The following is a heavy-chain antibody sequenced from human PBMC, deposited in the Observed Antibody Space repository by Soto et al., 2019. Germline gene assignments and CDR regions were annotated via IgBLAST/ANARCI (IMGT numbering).Heavy chain of an antibody. CDR3: ARGNVVVVPPTVGAFGLDY. D-gene: IGHD2-2*01. J-gene: IGHJ4*02. V-gene: IGHV1-3*01. CDR2: INAGNGNT. Sequence: GXSVQVSFKASGFTFTTYAIHWLRQAPGQRPEWMGWINAGNGNTKYLDRFQGRVTITRDTSANIAYMELSSLRSEDTAVYYCARGNVVVVPPTVGAFGLDYWGQGTLVTVSS. CDR1: GFTFTTYA.